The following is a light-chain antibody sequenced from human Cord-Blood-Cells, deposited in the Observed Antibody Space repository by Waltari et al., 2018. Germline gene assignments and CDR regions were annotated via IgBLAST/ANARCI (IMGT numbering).Light chain of an antibody. V-gene: IGLV2-14*03. CDR3: SSYTSSSTYV. CDR2: DVS. CDR1: SRDVGGYNY. J-gene: IGLJ1*01. Sequence: QSALTQPASVSGSPGQSITISCTGTSRDVGGYNYVSWYQQHPGKAPKLMIYDVSNRPSGVSNRFSDSKSGNTASLTISGLQAEDDAEYYCSSYTSSSTYVFGTGTKVTVL.